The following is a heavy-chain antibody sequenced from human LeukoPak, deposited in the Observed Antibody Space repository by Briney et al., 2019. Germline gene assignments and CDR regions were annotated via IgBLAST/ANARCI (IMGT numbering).Heavy chain of an antibody. CDR3: VRVISGTPNWFDP. Sequence: GGSLRLSCAASGFTLRYGMSWVRQAPGRGLEWVSAVGGSGGSTDYADSVKGRFTISRDTSKDTMYLQLNSLRPEDTAVYYCVRVISGTPNWFDPWGQGTLVTVSS. CDR2: VGGSGGST. D-gene: IGHD1-20*01. V-gene: IGHV3-23*01. CDR1: GFTLRYG. J-gene: IGHJ5*02.